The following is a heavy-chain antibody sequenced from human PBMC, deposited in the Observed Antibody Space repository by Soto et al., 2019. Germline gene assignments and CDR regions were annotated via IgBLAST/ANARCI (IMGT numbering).Heavy chain of an antibody. J-gene: IGHJ4*02. Sequence: ASVKVSCKASGYTFTDYALHWVRQAPGQRLEWMGWMNAGVGNTLYSQKFQGRITITRDTSASTAYMELNSLKSEDTAIYYCAKDTGYTFGSLNYWGPGTLVTVSS. V-gene: IGHV1-3*01. D-gene: IGHD5-18*01. CDR2: MNAGVGNT. CDR1: GYTFTDYA. CDR3: AKDTGYTFGSLNY.